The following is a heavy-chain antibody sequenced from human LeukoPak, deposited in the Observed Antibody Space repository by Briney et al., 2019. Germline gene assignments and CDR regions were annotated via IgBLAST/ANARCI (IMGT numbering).Heavy chain of an antibody. V-gene: IGHV5-51*01. D-gene: IGHD3-22*01. Sequence: GESLKIPCKGSGYSFTSYWIGWVRQMPGKGLGWMGIIYPGDSDTRYSPSFQGQVTISADKSISTACLQWSSLKASDTAMYYCARQIKDYYDSSGYYPFDYWGQGTLVTVSS. J-gene: IGHJ4*02. CDR2: IYPGDSDT. CDR3: ARQIKDYYDSSGYYPFDY. CDR1: GYSFTSYW.